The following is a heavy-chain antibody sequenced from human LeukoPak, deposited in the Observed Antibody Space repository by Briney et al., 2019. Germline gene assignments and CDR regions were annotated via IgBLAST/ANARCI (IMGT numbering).Heavy chain of an antibody. CDR3: ARGPPLFDP. Sequence: PGGSLRLSCAASGFTFSSYSMNWGRQAPEKGLEWVSYISTSGGTIYYADSVKGRFTISRDNAKNSLYLQMNSLRDEDTAVYYCARGPPLFDPWGQGTLVTVSS. CDR2: ISTSGGTI. CDR1: GFTFSSYS. J-gene: IGHJ5*02. V-gene: IGHV3-48*02.